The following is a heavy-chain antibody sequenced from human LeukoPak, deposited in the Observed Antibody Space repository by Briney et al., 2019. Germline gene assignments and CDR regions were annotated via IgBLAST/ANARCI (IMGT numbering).Heavy chain of an antibody. V-gene: IGHV1-2*02. CDR1: GYTFTGYY. D-gene: IGHD3-22*01. CDR2: INPNSGGT. Sequence: ASVKVSCKASGYTFTGYYMHWVRQAPGQGLEWMGWINPNSGGTNYAQKLQGRVTMTTDTSTSTAYMELRSLRSDDTAVYYCARVPRDSSGYYQEDYWGQGTLVTVSS. J-gene: IGHJ4*02. CDR3: ARVPRDSSGYYQEDY.